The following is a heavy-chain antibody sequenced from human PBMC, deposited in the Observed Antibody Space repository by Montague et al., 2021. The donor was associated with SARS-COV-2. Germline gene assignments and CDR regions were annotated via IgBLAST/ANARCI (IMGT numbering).Heavy chain of an antibody. CDR3: ARVAGKGVTACETEGWFDS. CDR2: IYFGGGT. D-gene: IGHD6-19*01. Sequence: SETLSLTCTVSGGSISGSNYFWGWIRQPPGKGLEWIGSIYFGGGTYYNPSLKSRVTISVDTSKNQFSLKLTSVTAADTAAYCCARVAGKGVTACETEGWFDSGGQGALVTVSS. CDR1: GGSISGSNYF. V-gene: IGHV4-39*07. J-gene: IGHJ5*01.